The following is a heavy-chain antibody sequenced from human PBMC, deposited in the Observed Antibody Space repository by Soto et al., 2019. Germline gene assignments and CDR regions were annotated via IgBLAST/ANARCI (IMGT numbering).Heavy chain of an antibody. CDR2: INHSGST. V-gene: IGHV4-34*01. CDR3: ARVLLYYDFWSGYYLSPTLGFDY. D-gene: IGHD3-3*01. Sequence: SETLTLTCAAYGGTFSSYSWNWIRQPPGKGLEWIGEINHSGSTNYNPSLKSRVTISVDTSKNQFSLKLSSVTAADTAVYYCARVLLYYDFWSGYYLSPTLGFDYWGQGTLVTVSS. J-gene: IGHJ4*02. CDR1: GGTFSSYS.